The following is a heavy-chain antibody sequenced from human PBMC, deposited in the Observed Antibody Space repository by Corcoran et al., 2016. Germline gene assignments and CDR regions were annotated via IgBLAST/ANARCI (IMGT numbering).Heavy chain of an antibody. CDR3: ARHRKSGWYFEL. V-gene: IGHV4-34*01. D-gene: IGHD3-10*01. CDR1: GGSFSDHS. J-gene: IGHJ2*01. Sequence: QVQLQQWGAGLLKPSETLSLTCAVYGGSFSDHSWSWIRQPPGKGLEWIGEMSHRGRTTYNPSLKSRITISVDTSKNQFSLKLSSVSAADTAVYYCARHRKSGWYFELWGRGTLVTVSS. CDR2: MSHRGRT.